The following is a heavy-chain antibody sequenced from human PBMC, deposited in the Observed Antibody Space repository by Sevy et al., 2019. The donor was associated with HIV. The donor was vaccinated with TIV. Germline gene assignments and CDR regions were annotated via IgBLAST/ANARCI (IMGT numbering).Heavy chain of an antibody. CDR2: IKQDGSEK. Sequence: GGSLRLSCAASGFTFSSYWMSWVRQAPGKGLEWVANIKQDGSEKYYVDSVKGRFTISRDNAKNSMYLQMNSLRAEDTAVYYCARGMSRYYYGSGGYPPRLGKSPGPSDYWGQGTLVTVSS. CDR1: GFTFSSYW. D-gene: IGHD3-10*01. V-gene: IGHV3-7*03. CDR3: ARGMSRYYYGSGGYPPRLGKSPGPSDY. J-gene: IGHJ4*02.